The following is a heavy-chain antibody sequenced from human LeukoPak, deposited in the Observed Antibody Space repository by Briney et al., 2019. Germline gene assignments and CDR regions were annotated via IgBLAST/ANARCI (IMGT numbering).Heavy chain of an antibody. CDR2: INPNNGDT. D-gene: IGHD3-10*01. V-gene: IGHV1-2*02. CDR1: GYTFTGYY. J-gene: IGHJ6*03. CDR3: ARGSPTMVRGPHYYYYYMDV. Sequence: ASVKVSCKASGYTFTGYYIHWLRQAPGQGLEWMGWINPNNGDTNYEQNFQGRVTMTRDTSISTAYMELNRLRSDDTAVYYCARGSPTMVRGPHYYYYYMDVWGKGTTVTVSS.